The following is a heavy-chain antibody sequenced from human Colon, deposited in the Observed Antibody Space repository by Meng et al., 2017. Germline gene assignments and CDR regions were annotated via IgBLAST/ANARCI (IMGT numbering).Heavy chain of an antibody. CDR2: IWYDGSNE. D-gene: IGHD4/OR15-4a*01. V-gene: IGHV3-33*01. Sequence: GGSLRLSCAASGFTFSSFGMHWVRQAPGKGLEWAAVIWYDGSNEDYTDSVTGRFTISRDNSKNTLYLQMNSLRAEDTAVYYCARDRLSLYSYYGMDVWGQGTTVTVSS. CDR3: ARDRLSLYSYYGMDV. J-gene: IGHJ6*02. CDR1: GFTFSSFG.